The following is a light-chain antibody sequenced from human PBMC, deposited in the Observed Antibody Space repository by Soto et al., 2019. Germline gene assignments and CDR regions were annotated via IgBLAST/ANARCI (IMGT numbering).Light chain of an antibody. V-gene: IGKV1-33*01. J-gene: IGKJ4*01. Sequence: DIQMTQSPCSLSASVGDRVTITCQASHDIANYLNWYQQTAGKAPKLLIFGASNLETGVPSRFSGSGSGADFSFTISSLQPEDIGTYYCQQYYNLPLTFGGGTKVEIK. CDR3: QQYYNLPLT. CDR1: HDIANY. CDR2: GAS.